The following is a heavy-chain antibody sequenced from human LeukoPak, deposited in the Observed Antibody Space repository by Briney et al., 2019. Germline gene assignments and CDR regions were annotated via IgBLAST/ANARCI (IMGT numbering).Heavy chain of an antibody. D-gene: IGHD3-3*01. Sequence: SETLSLTCAVYGGSFSGYYWSWIRQPPGKGLEWIGEINHSGSTNYNPSLKGRVTISVDTSKNQFSLKLSSVTAADTAVYYCARHHRITIFGVAEGWFDPWGQGTLVTVSS. J-gene: IGHJ5*02. CDR2: INHSGST. V-gene: IGHV4-34*01. CDR3: ARHHRITIFGVAEGWFDP. CDR1: GGSFSGYY.